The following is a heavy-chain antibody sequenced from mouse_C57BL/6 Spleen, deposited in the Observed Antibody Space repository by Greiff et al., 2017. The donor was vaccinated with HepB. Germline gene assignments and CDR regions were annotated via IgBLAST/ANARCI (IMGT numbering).Heavy chain of an antibody. V-gene: IGHV3-6*01. CDR2: ISYDGSN. CDR1: GYSITSGYY. CDR3: ARDGSSYPDD. J-gene: IGHJ2*01. Sequence: EVKLQESGPGLVKPSQSLSLTCSVTGYSITSGYYWNWIRQFPGNKLEWMGYISYDGSNNYNPSLKNRISITRDTSKNQFFLKLNSVTTEDTATYYCARDGSSYPDDWGQGTTLTVSS. D-gene: IGHD1-1*01.